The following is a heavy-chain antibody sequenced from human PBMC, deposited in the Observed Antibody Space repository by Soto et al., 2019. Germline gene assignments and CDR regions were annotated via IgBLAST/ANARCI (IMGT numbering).Heavy chain of an antibody. CDR1: GFTFSSYG. Sequence: QVQLVESGGGVAQPGRSLRLSCAASGFTFSSYGMHWVRQAPGKGLEWVAVISYDGSNKYYADSVKGRFTISRDNSKNTLYLQMNSLRAEDTAVYYCAKGVAVAGTSHDAFDIWGQGTMVTVSS. D-gene: IGHD6-19*01. V-gene: IGHV3-30*18. CDR3: AKGVAVAGTSHDAFDI. J-gene: IGHJ3*02. CDR2: ISYDGSNK.